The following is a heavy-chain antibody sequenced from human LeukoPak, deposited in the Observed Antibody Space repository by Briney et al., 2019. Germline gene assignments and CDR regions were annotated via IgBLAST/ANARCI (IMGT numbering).Heavy chain of an antibody. V-gene: IGHV1-18*01. Sequence: ASVKVSCKASGYTFTSYGISWVRQAPGQGLEWMGWISAYNGNTNYAQKLQGRVTMTTDTSTSTAYMELGSLRSDDTAVYYCARLVVPARYYYYYMDVWGKGTTVTVSS. CDR3: ARLVVPARYYYYYMDV. D-gene: IGHD2-2*01. J-gene: IGHJ6*03. CDR2: ISAYNGNT. CDR1: GYTFTSYG.